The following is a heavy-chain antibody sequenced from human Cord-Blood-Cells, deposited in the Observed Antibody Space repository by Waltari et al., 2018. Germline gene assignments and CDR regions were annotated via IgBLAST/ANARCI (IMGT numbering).Heavy chain of an antibody. V-gene: IGHV4-59*11. D-gene: IGHD3-16*01. CDR2: IYYSGST. CDR3: ARVWGSYFDY. Sequence: QVQLQESGPGLVKPSETLSLTCTVSGGSISSHYWSWIRQPPGKGLEWIGYIYYSGSTNYNPSLKSRVTISVDTSKNQFSLKLSSVTAADTAVDYCARVWGSYFDYWGQGTLVTVSS. CDR1: GGSISSHY. J-gene: IGHJ4*02.